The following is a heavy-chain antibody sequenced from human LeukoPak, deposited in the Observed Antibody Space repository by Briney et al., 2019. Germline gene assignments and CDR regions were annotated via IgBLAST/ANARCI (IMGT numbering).Heavy chain of an antibody. V-gene: IGHV1-69*05. Sequence: GASVKVSCKASGGTFRSYAISWVRQAPGQGLEWMGRIIPIFGTANYAQKFQGRVTITTDESTSTAYMELSSLRSEDTAVYYCARDFQLIPGRYYRLDYWGQGTLVTVSS. CDR2: IIPIFGTA. CDR1: GGTFRSYA. D-gene: IGHD1-26*01. J-gene: IGHJ4*02. CDR3: ARDFQLIPGRYYRLDY.